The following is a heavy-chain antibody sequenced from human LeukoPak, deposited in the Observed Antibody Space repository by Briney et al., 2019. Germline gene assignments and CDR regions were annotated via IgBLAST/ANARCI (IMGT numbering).Heavy chain of an antibody. Sequence: SVKVSCKASGGTFSSYTISWVRQAPGQGLEWMGRIIPIFGTANYAQKFQGRVTITTDESTSTAYMELSSLRSEDTAVYYCAREGDYYDSSGYGRLGFDYWGQGTLVTVSS. CDR2: IIPIFGTA. CDR1: GGTFSSYT. J-gene: IGHJ4*02. CDR3: AREGDYYDSSGYGRLGFDY. D-gene: IGHD3-22*01. V-gene: IGHV1-69*05.